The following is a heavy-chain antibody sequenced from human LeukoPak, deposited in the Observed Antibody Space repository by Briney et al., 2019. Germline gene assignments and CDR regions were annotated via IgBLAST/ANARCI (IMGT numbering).Heavy chain of an antibody. CDR2: ISSDGGST. CDR3: ARVARDSSGYYYDY. D-gene: IGHD3-22*01. Sequence: GGSLRLSCAASGFTFSSYAMHWVRQAPGKGLEYVSAISSDGGSTYYANSVKGRFTISRDNSKNTLYLQMGSLRVEDMAVYYCARVARDSSGYYYDYWGQGTLVTVSS. J-gene: IGHJ4*02. CDR1: GFTFSSYA. V-gene: IGHV3-64*01.